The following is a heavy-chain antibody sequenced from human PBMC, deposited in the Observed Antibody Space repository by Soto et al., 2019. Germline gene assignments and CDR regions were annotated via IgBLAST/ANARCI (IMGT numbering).Heavy chain of an antibody. J-gene: IGHJ4*02. D-gene: IGHD2-21*02. Sequence: QVQLVESGGGVVQPGRSLRLSCAASGFTFSRYSMNWVRQAPGKGLEWVAVISFEGNNKYYADSVKGRFTISRDDSNNTLYLQMNILSAEDTAVYCCARDILPQWVTSYFFDFWGQGTLVTVSS. V-gene: IGHV3-30-3*01. CDR1: GFTFSRYS. CDR2: ISFEGNNK. CDR3: ARDILPQWVTSYFFDF.